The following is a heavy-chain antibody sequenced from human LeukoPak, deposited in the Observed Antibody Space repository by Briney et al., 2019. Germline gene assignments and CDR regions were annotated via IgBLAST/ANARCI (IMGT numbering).Heavy chain of an antibody. CDR3: ARPQWLAPLDDAFDI. Sequence: GESLKISCKGSGYSFTSYWIGWVRQMPGKGLEWMGIIYPGDSDTRYSPSFQGQVTISADKSISTAYLQWSSLKASDTAMYYCARPQWLAPLDDAFDIWGQGTMVTVSS. CDR2: IYPGDSDT. D-gene: IGHD6-19*01. J-gene: IGHJ3*02. V-gene: IGHV5-51*01. CDR1: GYSFTSYW.